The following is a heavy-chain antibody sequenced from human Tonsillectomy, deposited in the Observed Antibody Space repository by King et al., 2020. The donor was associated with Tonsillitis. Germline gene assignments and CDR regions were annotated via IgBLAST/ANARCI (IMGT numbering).Heavy chain of an antibody. CDR1: GFTFSSFA. V-gene: IGHV3-23*03. Sequence: VQLVESGGGLVQPGGSLRLSCAASGFTFSSFAMNWVRQAPGKGLEWVSVVYRGGGTTYADSVQGRFPISRDDSKNTLYLQMNSLRVEDTAVYYCARDRGRWQFDYWGQGTLVTVSS. J-gene: IGHJ4*02. CDR2: VYRGGGTT. CDR3: ARDRGRWQFDY. D-gene: IGHD3-10*01.